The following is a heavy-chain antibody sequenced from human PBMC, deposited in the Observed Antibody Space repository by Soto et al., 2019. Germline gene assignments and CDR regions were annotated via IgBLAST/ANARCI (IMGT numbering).Heavy chain of an antibody. D-gene: IGHD2-21*01. CDR3: XXXXXXXXGGKTYFYYGMDV. CDR2: IIPMLDSA. Sequence: QVQLVQSGAEVKKPGSSVKVSCKASGGTFDNYAITWVRQAPGQGLEWMAGIIPMLDSANYAEKFQDRVTITADESTSTAXMXXXXXXXXXXXXXXXXXXXXXXXGGKTYFYYGMDVWGQGTTVTVSS. V-gene: IGHV1-69*13. J-gene: IGHJ6*02. CDR1: GGTFDNYA.